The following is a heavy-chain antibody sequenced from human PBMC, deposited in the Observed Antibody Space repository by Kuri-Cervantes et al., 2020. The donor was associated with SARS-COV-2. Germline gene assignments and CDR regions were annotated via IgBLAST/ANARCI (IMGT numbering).Heavy chain of an antibody. CDR2: ISSSSSYI. CDR1: RFTFSSYS. J-gene: IGHJ6*02. D-gene: IGHD3-3*01. Sequence: GGSLRPSCAASRFTFSSYSMNWVRQAPGKGLEWVSSISSSSSYIYYADSVKGRFTISRDNAKNSLYLQMNSLRAEDTAVYYCAVDFWSGYSLRIGGAPGYGMDVWGQGTTVTVSS. CDR3: AVDFWSGYSLRIGGAPGYGMDV. V-gene: IGHV3-21*01.